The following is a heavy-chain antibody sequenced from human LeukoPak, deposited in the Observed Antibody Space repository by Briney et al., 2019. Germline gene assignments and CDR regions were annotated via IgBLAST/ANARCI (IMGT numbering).Heavy chain of an antibody. Sequence: GGSLRLSCAASGFTFSSYAMSWVRQAPGKGLEWVSAISGSGGSTYYADSVKGRFTISRDNSKNTLYLQMNSLRAEDTAVYYCAKDETVVAATPGYFDYWGQGTLVTVSS. CDR3: AKDETVVAATPGYFDY. D-gene: IGHD2-15*01. CDR2: ISGSGGST. J-gene: IGHJ4*02. CDR1: GFTFSSYA. V-gene: IGHV3-23*01.